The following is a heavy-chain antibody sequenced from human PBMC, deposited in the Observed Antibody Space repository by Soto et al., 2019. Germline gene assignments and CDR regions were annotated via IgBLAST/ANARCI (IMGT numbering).Heavy chain of an antibody. V-gene: IGHV1-69*13. CDR3: ARDRITIFGVVITQYYYYGMDV. CDR2: IIPIFGTA. Sequence: SVKVSCKASGGTFSSYAISWVRQAPGQGLEWMGGIIPIFGTANYAQKFQGRVTITADESTSTAYMELSSLRSEDTAVYYCARDRITIFGVVITQYYYYGMDVWGQGTTVTVSS. J-gene: IGHJ6*02. D-gene: IGHD3-3*01. CDR1: GGTFSSYA.